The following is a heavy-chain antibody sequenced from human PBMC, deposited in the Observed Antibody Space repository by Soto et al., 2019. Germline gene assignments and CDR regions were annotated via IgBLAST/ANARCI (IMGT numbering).Heavy chain of an antibody. CDR2: ISYDGSNK. J-gene: IGHJ6*02. Sequence: GGSLRLSCAASGFTFSSYGMHWVRQAPGKGLEWVAVISYDGSNKYYADSVKGRFTISRDNSKNTLYLQMNSLRAEDTAVYYCTKDGPRIAAAGDTGRYYYYYGMDVWGQGTTVTVSS. CDR3: TKDGPRIAAAGDTGRYYYYYGMDV. CDR1: GFTFSSYG. V-gene: IGHV3-30*18. D-gene: IGHD6-13*01.